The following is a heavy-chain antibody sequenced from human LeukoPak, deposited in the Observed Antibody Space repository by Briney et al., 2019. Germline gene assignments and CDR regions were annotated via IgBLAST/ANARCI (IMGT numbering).Heavy chain of an antibody. J-gene: IGHJ5*02. CDR3: ARDRKLGYSSSWFDP. CDR1: GGSIRSSSYY. V-gene: IGHV4-39*07. CDR2: IYYSGST. Sequence: PSETLSLTCTVSGGSIRSSSYYWGWIRQPPGKGLEWIGSIYYSGSTYYNPSLKSRVTISVDTSKNQFSLKLSSVTAADTAVYYCARDRKLGYSSSWFDPWGQGTLVTVSS. D-gene: IGHD6-13*01.